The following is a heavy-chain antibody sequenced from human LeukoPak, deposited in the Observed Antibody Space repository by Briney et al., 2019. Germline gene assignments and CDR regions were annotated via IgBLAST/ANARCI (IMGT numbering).Heavy chain of an antibody. CDR1: GFTFSSYA. J-gene: IGHJ4*02. D-gene: IGHD6-13*01. V-gene: IGHV3-30*04. Sequence: PGGSLRLSCAASGFTFSSYAMHWVRQAPGKGLEWVAVISYDASKKNYAESVKGRFTISRDNSKNTLYLQMDSLRPEDTAVYYCARAYSGSWYAGYWGQGTLVTVSS. CDR3: ARAYSGSWYAGY. CDR2: ISYDASKK.